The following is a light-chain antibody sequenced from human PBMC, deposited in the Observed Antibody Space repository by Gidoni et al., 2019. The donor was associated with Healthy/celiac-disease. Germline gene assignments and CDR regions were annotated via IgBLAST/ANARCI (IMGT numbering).Light chain of an antibody. CDR3: AAWDDSLSGPNWV. CDR2: RNN. Sequence: QPVLTQPPPASGTPGQRVPISCSGSSSNIGSNYVYWYQQLPGTAPKLLTYRNNQRPSGVPDRFSGSKSGTSASLAISGLRSEDEADYYCAAWDDSLSGPNWVFGGGTKLTVL. V-gene: IGLV1-47*01. CDR1: SSNIGSNY. J-gene: IGLJ3*02.